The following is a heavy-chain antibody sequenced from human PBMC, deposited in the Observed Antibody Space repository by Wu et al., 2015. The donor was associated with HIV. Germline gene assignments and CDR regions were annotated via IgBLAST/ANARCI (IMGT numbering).Heavy chain of an antibody. D-gene: IGHD4-23*01. J-gene: IGHJ4*02. Sequence: QVQLVQSGAEVKKPGASVKVSCKASGYTFTSHYIHWVRQAPGQGLEWMGIINPSGGSTSYAQKFQGRVTMTRDTSTSTVYMELSSLRSEDTAVYYCALGSGWAVVTPVFDYVGPREPWSTVSS. V-gene: IGHV1-46*01. CDR3: ALGSGWAVVTPVFDY. CDR2: INPSGGST. CDR1: GYTFTSHY.